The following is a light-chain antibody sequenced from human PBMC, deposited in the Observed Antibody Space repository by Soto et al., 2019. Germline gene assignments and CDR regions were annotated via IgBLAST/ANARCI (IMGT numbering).Light chain of an antibody. CDR2: GAS. Sequence: EIVMTQSPATLSVSPGERATLSCRASQSVSSDLAWYQQKPGQAPRLLNYGASTRATGIPARFRGSGSGTQFTLTISSLQSEDFPVDYYHQDYKWPRTFGQGTEVEIK. V-gene: IGKV3-15*01. CDR3: HQDYKWPRT. CDR1: QSVSSD. J-gene: IGKJ1*01.